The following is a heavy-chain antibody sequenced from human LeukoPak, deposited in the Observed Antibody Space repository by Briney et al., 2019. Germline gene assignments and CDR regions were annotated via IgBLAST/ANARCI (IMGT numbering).Heavy chain of an antibody. CDR3: ARRPGGYYDSSGYFDY. D-gene: IGHD3-22*01. Sequence: PSETLSLTCTVSGGSISSSSYYWGWIRQPPGKGLEWTGSIYYSGSTYYNPSLKSRVTRSVDTSKNQFSLKLSSVTAADTAVYYCARRPGGYYDSSGYFDYWGQGTLVTVSS. CDR1: GGSISSSSYY. V-gene: IGHV4-39*01. J-gene: IGHJ4*02. CDR2: IYYSGST.